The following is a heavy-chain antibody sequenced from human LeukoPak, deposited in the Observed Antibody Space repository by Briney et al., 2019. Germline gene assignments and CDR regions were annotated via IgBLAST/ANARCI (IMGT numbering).Heavy chain of an antibody. J-gene: IGHJ5*02. CDR3: ARANMVRGVGSFFDRNWFDP. Sequence: ASVKVSCKASGYTFTSYYMHWVRQAPGQGLEWMGIINPSGGSTSYAQKFQGRVTMTRDMSTSTVYMELSSLRSDDTAVYYCARANMVRGVGSFFDRNWFDPWGQGTLVTVSS. CDR2: INPSGGST. CDR1: GYTFTSYY. D-gene: IGHD3-10*01. V-gene: IGHV1-46*01.